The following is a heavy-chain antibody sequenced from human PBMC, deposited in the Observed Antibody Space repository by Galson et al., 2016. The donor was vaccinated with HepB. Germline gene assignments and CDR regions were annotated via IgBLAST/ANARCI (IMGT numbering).Heavy chain of an antibody. J-gene: IGHJ4*02. Sequence: SLRLSCAASAFTFSTYGMHWVRQAPGKGLEWVAVISYDGSKKYYADSVKGRFTISRDNSKNTLYLQMNSLRTEDTAVYYCAKDPYYYGSGSYYFDYWGQGILVTVSS. CDR1: AFTFSTYG. V-gene: IGHV3-30*18. D-gene: IGHD3-10*01. CDR3: AKDPYYYGSGSYYFDY. CDR2: ISYDGSKK.